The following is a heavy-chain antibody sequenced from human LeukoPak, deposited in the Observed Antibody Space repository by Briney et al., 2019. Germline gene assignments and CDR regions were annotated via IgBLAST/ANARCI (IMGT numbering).Heavy chain of an antibody. CDR3: ASLRYFDWLLPNYYYYGMDV. Sequence: ASVKVSCKASGGTFSSYAISWVRQAPGQGLEWMGGIIPIFGTANYAQKFQGRVMITADKSTSTAYMELSSLRSEDTAVYYCASLRYFDWLLPNYYYYGMDVWGKGTTVTVSS. V-gene: IGHV1-69*06. CDR2: IIPIFGTA. CDR1: GGTFSSYA. J-gene: IGHJ6*04. D-gene: IGHD3-9*01.